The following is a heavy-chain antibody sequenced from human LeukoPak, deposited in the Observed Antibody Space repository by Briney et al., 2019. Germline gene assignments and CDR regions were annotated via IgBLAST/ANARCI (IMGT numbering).Heavy chain of an antibody. V-gene: IGHV1-8*01. Sequence: ASVKVSCKASGYTFTSYDINWVRQATGQGLEWMGWMNPNSGNTGYAQKFQGRVTMTRYTSISTAYMELSSLRSEDTAVYYCARGRLRYFDWLPTWDYWGQGTLVTVSS. D-gene: IGHD3-9*01. CDR1: GYTFTSYD. J-gene: IGHJ4*02. CDR2: MNPNSGNT. CDR3: ARGRLRYFDWLPTWDY.